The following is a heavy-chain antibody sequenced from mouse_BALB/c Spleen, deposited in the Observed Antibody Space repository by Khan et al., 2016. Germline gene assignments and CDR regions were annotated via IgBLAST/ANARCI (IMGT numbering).Heavy chain of an antibody. Sequence: QVQLKESGPGLVAPSQSLSITCTVSGFSLTSYGVHWVRQPPGKGMEWLGVIWAGGSTNYNSALMSRLSISKDNSKSQVFLKMNSLQTDDTAMYYCARGNNYPFAYWGQGTLVTVSA. D-gene: IGHD1-3*01. CDR2: IWAGGST. CDR3: ARGNNYPFAY. V-gene: IGHV2-9*02. CDR1: GFSLTSYG. J-gene: IGHJ3*01.